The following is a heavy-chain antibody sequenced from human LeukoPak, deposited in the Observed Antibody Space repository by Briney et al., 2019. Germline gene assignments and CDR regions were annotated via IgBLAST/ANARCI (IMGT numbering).Heavy chain of an antibody. V-gene: IGHV1-46*03. D-gene: IGHD3-9*01. J-gene: IGHJ4*02. CDR2: INPSGGST. CDR3: ARDVYYDILTPPRFDY. Sequence: ASVKVSCKASGYTFTSYYMHWVRQAPGQGLEWMGIINPSGGSTSYAQKFQGRVTMTRDTSTSTVYMELSSLRSEDTVVYYCARDVYYDILTPPRFDYWGQGTLVTVSS. CDR1: GYTFTSYY.